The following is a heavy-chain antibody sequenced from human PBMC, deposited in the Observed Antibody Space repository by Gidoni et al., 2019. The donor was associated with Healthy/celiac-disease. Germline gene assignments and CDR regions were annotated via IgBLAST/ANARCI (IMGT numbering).Heavy chain of an antibody. J-gene: IGHJ5*02. D-gene: IGHD6-6*01. V-gene: IGHV4-39*01. CDR1: GGSLSSSSYY. Sequence: QLQLQASGPGLVQPSETLSLTCTVSGGSLSSSSYYWGWIRQPPGKGLEWLGSIYYSGSTYYNPSLKSRVTISVDTSKNQFSLKLSSVTAADTAVYYCARHSPIAARQGVEWFDPWGQGTLVTVSS. CDR2: IYYSGST. CDR3: ARHSPIAARQGVEWFDP.